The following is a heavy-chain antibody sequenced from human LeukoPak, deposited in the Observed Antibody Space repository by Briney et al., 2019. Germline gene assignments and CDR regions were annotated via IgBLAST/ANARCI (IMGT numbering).Heavy chain of an antibody. D-gene: IGHD3-22*01. V-gene: IGHV4-34*01. CDR1: GGSFSGYY. Sequence: SETLSLTCAVYGGSFSGYYWSWIRQPPGEGLEWIGEIYHSGSTNYNPSLKSRVTISVDKSKNQFSLKLSSVTAADTAVYYCARVTTGVVVIDYWGQGTLVTVSS. CDR2: IYHSGST. CDR3: ARVTTGVVVIDY. J-gene: IGHJ4*02.